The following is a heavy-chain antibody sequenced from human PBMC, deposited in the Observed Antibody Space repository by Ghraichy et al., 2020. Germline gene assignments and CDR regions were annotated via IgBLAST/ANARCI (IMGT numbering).Heavy chain of an antibody. V-gene: IGHV3-21*01. CDR3: ASDSVGSIDYFDY. CDR1: GFTFSSHS. J-gene: IGHJ4*02. Sequence: GGSLRLSCGGSGFTFSSHSMNWVRQAPGKGLEWVSSMSRSGSDIYYADSVKGRFTISRDIAKNALYLQMNSLRAEDTAVYYCASDSVGSIDYFDYWGQGTLVTVSS. D-gene: IGHD1-26*01. CDR2: MSRSGSDI.